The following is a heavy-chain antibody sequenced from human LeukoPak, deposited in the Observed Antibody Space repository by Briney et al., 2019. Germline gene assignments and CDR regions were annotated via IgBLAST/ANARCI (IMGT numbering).Heavy chain of an antibody. V-gene: IGHV3-66*01. CDR3: ARLTTANWYFDL. CDR2: IYSGGSR. Sequence: PGGSLRLSCAPSGFTLSDNYMSWLRQAPGRGLEWVSIIYSGGSRYYADSVKGRFTISRDNSKNTLYLQMNSLRAEDTAVYYCARLTTANWYFDLWGRGTLVTVSS. J-gene: IGHJ2*01. D-gene: IGHD3-22*01. CDR1: GFTLSDNY.